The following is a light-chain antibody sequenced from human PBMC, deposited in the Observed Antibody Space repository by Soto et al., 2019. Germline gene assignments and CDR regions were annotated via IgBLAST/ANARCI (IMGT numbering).Light chain of an antibody. J-gene: IGKJ1*01. CDR3: QHDGTSATWT. Sequence: EIVWTQSPVTLSFSPGERATLSCRASQSISSSYLAWDQQKPGQAPRPLIFGASSRASGIPGRFSGSGSGSDFTLTISRLEPEDFAVYYCQHDGTSATWTFGQGTKVEIK. V-gene: IGKV3-20*01. CDR2: GAS. CDR1: QSISSSY.